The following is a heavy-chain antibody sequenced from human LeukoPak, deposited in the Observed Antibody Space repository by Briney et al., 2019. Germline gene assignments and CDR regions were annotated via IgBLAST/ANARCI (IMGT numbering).Heavy chain of an antibody. Sequence: GGSLRLSCAASGFTFNSYAMSWVRQAPGKGLEWVSAISGSGGSTYYADSVKGRFTISRDNSKNTLYLQMNSLRAEDTAVYYCAKSFYYDSSGYDYWGQGTLVTVSS. CDR1: GFTFNSYA. CDR3: AKSFYYDSSGYDY. J-gene: IGHJ4*02. CDR2: ISGSGGST. V-gene: IGHV3-23*01. D-gene: IGHD3-22*01.